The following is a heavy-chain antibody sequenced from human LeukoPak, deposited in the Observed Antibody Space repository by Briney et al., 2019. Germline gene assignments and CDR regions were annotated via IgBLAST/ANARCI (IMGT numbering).Heavy chain of an antibody. J-gene: IGHJ3*02. Sequence: SVKVSCKGSGYTFTSYYMHWVRQAPGQGLEWMGIINPSGGSTSYAQKFQGRVTMTRDTSTSTVYMELSSLRSEDTAVYYCARDQSERVAATRNPYDAFDIWGQGTMVTVSS. D-gene: IGHD2-15*01. V-gene: IGHV1-46*01. CDR2: INPSGGST. CDR3: ARDQSERVAATRNPYDAFDI. CDR1: GYTFTSYY.